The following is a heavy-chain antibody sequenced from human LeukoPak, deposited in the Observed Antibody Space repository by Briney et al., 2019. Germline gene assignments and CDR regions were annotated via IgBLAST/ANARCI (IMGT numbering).Heavy chain of an antibody. Sequence: GGSLRLSCAASGFTFSSYGMHWVRQAPGKGLEWVAFIRYDGSNKYYADSVKGRFTISRDNAKNSLYLQMNSLRAEDTAVYYCASPGRSGYSYGTPGDYFDYWGQGTLVTVSS. CDR3: ASPGRSGYSYGTPGDYFDY. CDR1: GFTFSSYG. CDR2: IRYDGSNK. J-gene: IGHJ4*02. V-gene: IGHV3-30*02. D-gene: IGHD5-18*01.